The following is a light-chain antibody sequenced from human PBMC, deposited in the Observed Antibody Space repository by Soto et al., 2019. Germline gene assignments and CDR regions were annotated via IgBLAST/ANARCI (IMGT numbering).Light chain of an antibody. J-gene: IGLJ1*01. CDR3: SSYTSSSTLLYL. CDR1: SSDVGGYDF. CDR2: QVR. Sequence: QSALTQPASVSGSPGQSITISCTGTSSDVGGYDFVSWYQQHPGKAPKLMTYQVRNRPSGVSDRFSGSKSGNTASLTISGLQAEDEADYYCSSYTSSSTLLYLFGTGTKVTVL. V-gene: IGLV2-14*01.